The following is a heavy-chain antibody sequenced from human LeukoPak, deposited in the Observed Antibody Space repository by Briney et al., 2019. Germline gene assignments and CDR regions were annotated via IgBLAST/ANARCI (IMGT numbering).Heavy chain of an antibody. V-gene: IGHV3-30-3*01. CDR2: ISYDGSNK. D-gene: IGHD3-16*01. J-gene: IGHJ6*03. CDR1: GFTFSSYA. CDR3: ARDYARLMDV. Sequence: GGSLRLSCAASGFTFSSYAMHWVRQAPGKGLEWVAVISYDGSNKYYADSVKGRFTISRDNSKNTLYLQMNSLRAEDTAVYYCARDYARLMDVWGKGTTVTVSS.